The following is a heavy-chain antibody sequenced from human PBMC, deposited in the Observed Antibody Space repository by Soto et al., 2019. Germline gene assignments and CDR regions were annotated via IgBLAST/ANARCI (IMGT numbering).Heavy chain of an antibody. D-gene: IGHD3-3*01. CDR2: ISYDGSNK. CDR3: ARGRLRFLEWLAYGMDV. CDR1: GFTFSSYA. Sequence: QVQLVESGGGVVQPGRSLRLSCAASGFTFSSYAMHWVRQAPGKGLGWVAVISYDGSNKYYADSVKGRFTISRDNSKNTLYLQMNSLRAEDPAVYYCARGRLRFLEWLAYGMDVWGQGTTVTVSS. J-gene: IGHJ6*02. V-gene: IGHV3-30-3*01.